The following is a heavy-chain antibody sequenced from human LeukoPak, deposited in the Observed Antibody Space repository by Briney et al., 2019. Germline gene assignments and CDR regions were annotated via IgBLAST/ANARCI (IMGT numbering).Heavy chain of an antibody. CDR3: ARVRWLQLGYFDY. J-gene: IGHJ4*02. V-gene: IGHV4-38-2*02. CDR2: IYHSGST. CDR1: GYSISSDYY. Sequence: SEIPSLTCSVSGYSISSDYYWAWIRQPPGKGLEWIGSIYHSGSTYYNPSLKSRVTISVDTSKNQFSLKLSSVTAADTAVYYCARVRWLQLGYFDYWGQGTLVTVSS. D-gene: IGHD5-24*01.